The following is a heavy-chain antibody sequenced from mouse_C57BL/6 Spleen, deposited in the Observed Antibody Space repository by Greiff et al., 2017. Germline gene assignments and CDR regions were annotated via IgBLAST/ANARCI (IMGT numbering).Heavy chain of an antibody. D-gene: IGHD2-5*01. V-gene: IGHV2-2*01. Sequence: QVQLQQSGPGLVQPSQSLSIPCTVSGFSLTSYGVHWVRQSPGKGLEWLGVIWSGGSTDYNAAFISRLSISKDNSKSQVFFKMNSLQADDTAIYYCARGDYSKAWFAYWGQGTLVTVSA. CDR1: GFSLTSYG. CDR3: ARGDYSKAWFAY. CDR2: IWSGGST. J-gene: IGHJ3*01.